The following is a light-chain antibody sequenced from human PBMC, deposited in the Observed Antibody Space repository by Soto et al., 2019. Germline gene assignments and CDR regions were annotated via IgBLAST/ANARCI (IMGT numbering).Light chain of an antibody. J-gene: IGKJ1*01. V-gene: IGKV1-5*01. CDR3: QQYHNYWT. CDR2: DAS. Sequence: DIQMTQSPSTLSASVGDRVTITCRASQSISSWLAWYQQKPGKAPKFLISDASSLESGVPSRFSGSGSGTEFTLTISSLQPDDFATYYCQQYHNYWTFGQGTKV. CDR1: QSISSW.